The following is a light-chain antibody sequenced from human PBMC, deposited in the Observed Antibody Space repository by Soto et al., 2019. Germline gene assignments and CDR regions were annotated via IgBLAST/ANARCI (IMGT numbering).Light chain of an antibody. CDR3: QQYYNTPLT. V-gene: IGKV4-1*01. CDR2: WSF. J-gene: IGKJ1*01. Sequence: IVMTQSPDSLAVSLGERATINCKSSQSVLYSPNNKTYLAWYQQKPGQPPKLLIYWSFQREFGVPDRFSGSGSGTDFTLTITSLQAEDVAVYYCQQYYNTPLTFGQGTKVEIK. CDR1: QSVLYSPNNKTY.